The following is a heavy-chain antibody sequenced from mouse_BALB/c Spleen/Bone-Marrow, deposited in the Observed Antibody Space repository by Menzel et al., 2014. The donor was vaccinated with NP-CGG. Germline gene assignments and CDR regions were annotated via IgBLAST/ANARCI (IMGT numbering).Heavy chain of an antibody. CDR2: ISYSGAT. D-gene: IGHD3-1*01. J-gene: IGHJ2*01. CDR1: GYSITSDYA. V-gene: IGHV3-2*02. Sequence: EVQGVESGPGLVKPPQSLSLTCTVTGYSITSDYAWNWIRQFPGNKLEWMGYISYSGATTYNPSLKSRISITRDTSKNQFFPQLNSVTTEDTATYYCARGSYYFDYWGQGTTLTVSS. CDR3: ARGSYYFDY.